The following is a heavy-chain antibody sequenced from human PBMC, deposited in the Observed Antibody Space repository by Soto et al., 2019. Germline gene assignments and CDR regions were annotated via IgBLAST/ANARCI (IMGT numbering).Heavy chain of an antibody. CDR3: ARGWSITMVRARDY. V-gene: IGHV4-34*01. CDR2: INHSGST. D-gene: IGHD3-10*01. CDR1: GGSFSGYY. Sequence: SETLSLTCAVYGGSFSGYYWSWIRQPPGKGLEWIGEINHSGSTNYNPSLKSRVTISVDTSKNQFSLKLSSVTAADTAVYYCARGWSITMVRARDYWCQAPLLTLST. J-gene: IGHJ4*02.